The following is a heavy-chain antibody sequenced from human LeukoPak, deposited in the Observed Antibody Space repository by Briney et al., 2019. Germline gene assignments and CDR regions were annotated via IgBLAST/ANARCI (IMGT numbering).Heavy chain of an antibody. V-gene: IGHV3-23*01. D-gene: IGHD4-17*01. CDR1: GFNFRDAA. Sequence: GGSLRLSCAASGFNFRDAAMTWVRQAPGKGLEWVSLIGSVGDSTYYADSVKGRFTISRDNSENTLSLQMNSLRVEDTAIYYCARHLATVTASRQYYYYGMDVWGQGTTVTVSS. CDR3: ARHLATVTASRQYYYYGMDV. J-gene: IGHJ6*02. CDR2: IGSVGDST.